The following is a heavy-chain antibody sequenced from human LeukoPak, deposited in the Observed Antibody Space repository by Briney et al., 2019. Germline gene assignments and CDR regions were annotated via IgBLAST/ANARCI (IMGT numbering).Heavy chain of an antibody. V-gene: IGHV4-59*08. J-gene: IGHJ5*02. CDR3: GKHKPPPPGDQGPVPPPQFDL. D-gene: IGHD7-27*01. CDR1: GVSVTSHY. Sequence: SETLSLTCTVSGVSVTSHYWSWIRQPPGKGLEWIGYIYYSGSTTKNPSLHGRVIISLDRSTNQFSVRLNSVTAADTAAYYCGKHKPPPPGDQGPVPPPQFDLWGQGTLVTVSS. CDR2: IYYSGST.